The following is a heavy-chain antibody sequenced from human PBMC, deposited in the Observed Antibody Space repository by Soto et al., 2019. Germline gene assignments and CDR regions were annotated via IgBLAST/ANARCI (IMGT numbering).Heavy chain of an antibody. J-gene: IGHJ4*02. CDR2: INAGVDGT. CDR3: ARKVPGVTSFDY. V-gene: IGHV1-3*01. D-gene: IGHD3-10*01. CDR1: GYASLSYA. Sequence: QVKLVQSGPEMMQPGASVKVSCKASGYASLSYAMHWVRQVHGQVYEWLGWINAGVDGTMYSERFQGRVRITRDTSANTVYMELNALTSEDTAVYYCARKVPGVTSFDYWGQGTLVIVSS.